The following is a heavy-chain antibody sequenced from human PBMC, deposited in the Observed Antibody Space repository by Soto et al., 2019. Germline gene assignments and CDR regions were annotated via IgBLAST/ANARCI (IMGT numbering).Heavy chain of an antibody. CDR1: GDSFWIYY. CDR3: ARAGVLWFGELLLSGGCAVDG. D-gene: IGHD3-10*01. CDR2: IIPIFGTA. V-gene: IGHV1-69*01. Sequence: SCEACGDSFWIYYLICRPQPPCAVADCLGGIIPIFGTANYAQKFQGRVTITADESTSTAYMELSSLRSEDTAVYYCARAGVLWFGELLLSGGCAVDGWRQGTTVTVS. J-gene: IGHJ6*02.